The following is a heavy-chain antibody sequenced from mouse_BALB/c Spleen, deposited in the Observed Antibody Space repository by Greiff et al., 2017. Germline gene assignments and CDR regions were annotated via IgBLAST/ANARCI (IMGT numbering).Heavy chain of an antibody. CDR3: ARRRDGYYDY. CDR2: IYPGDGDT. D-gene: IGHD2-3*01. J-gene: IGHJ2*01. V-gene: IGHV1-80*01. CDR1: GYAFSSYW. Sequence: QVQLQQSGAELVRPGSSVKISCKASGYAFSSYWMNWVKQRPGQGLEWIGQIYPGDGDTNYNGKFKGKATLTADKSSSTAYMQLSSLTSEDSAVYFCARRRDGYYDYGGQGTTLTVSS.